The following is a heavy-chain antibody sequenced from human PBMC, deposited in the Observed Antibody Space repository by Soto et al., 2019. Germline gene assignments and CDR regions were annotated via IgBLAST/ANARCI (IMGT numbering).Heavy chain of an antibody. CDR2: MNHSGGT. J-gene: IGHJ3*02. Sequence: PSETLSLTCAVYGGSFSGYCWSWIRQPTGKGLEWIGEMNHSGGTNFNPSLKSRVTISVDTSKNQFSLKMSSVTAADTALYYCARVERGTATTVVDAFDIWGPGTMVTVSS. CDR3: ARVERGTATTVVDAFDI. V-gene: IGHV4-34*01. D-gene: IGHD1-1*01. CDR1: GGSFSGYC.